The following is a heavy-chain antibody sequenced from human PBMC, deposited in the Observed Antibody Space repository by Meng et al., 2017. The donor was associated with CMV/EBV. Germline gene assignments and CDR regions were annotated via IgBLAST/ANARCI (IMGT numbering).Heavy chain of an antibody. CDR3: ARGTEHSFDWLTHPRGPDNGLDV. Sequence: ASVKVSCKASGYSFTNYEINWVRQATGQGLEWMGWMNPNSGNTGYAHKFQGRVTMTRNTSISTAFMELSSLSSEDTAVYYCARGTEHSFDWLTHPRGPDNGLDVWGQGTTVTVSS. V-gene: IGHV1-8*01. CDR2: MNPNSGNT. CDR1: GYSFTNYE. D-gene: IGHD3-9*01. J-gene: IGHJ6*02.